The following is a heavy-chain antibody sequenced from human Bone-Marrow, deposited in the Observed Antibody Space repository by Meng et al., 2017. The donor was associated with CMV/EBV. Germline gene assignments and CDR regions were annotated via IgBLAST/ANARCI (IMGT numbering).Heavy chain of an antibody. CDR2: ISAYNGNT. J-gene: IGHJ6*01. V-gene: IGHV1-18*01. Sequence: ASVKVSCKTSGGTFSSYAISWVRQAPGQGLEWMGWISAYNGNTNYAQKLQGRVSMTTDTSTTTAHMEVRSLRSDDTAVYYCARDGGPGGAADYYYYYGMDVWGQGNTVTGSS. CDR3: ARDGGPGGAADYYYYYGMDV. D-gene: IGHD3-16*01. CDR1: GGTFSSYA.